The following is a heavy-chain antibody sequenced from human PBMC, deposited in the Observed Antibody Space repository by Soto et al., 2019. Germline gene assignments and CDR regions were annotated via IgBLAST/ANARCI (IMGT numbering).Heavy chain of an antibody. V-gene: IGHV3-74*01. J-gene: IGHJ3*01. Sequence: EVRLVESEGGLVQPGGSLSLSCAASGFTFSYYWMHWVRQAPGQGLLWVSRIHSDGSSTTYADSVKGRFTIYRDNAKNTVSLQMNSLRLEDTGVYFCARGDRGAFDLWGQGTMVTVSS. CDR3: ARGDRGAFDL. CDR1: GFTFSYYW. D-gene: IGHD2-21*02. CDR2: IHSDGSST.